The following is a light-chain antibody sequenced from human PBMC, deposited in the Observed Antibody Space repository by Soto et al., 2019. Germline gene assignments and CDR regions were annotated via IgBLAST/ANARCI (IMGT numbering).Light chain of an antibody. J-gene: IGKJ1*01. CDR1: QSVSNN. Sequence: EKLMSQSPGTLSLSPGERATLSCRASQSVSNNYLAWYQQKPGQAPRLLIYGASTRATGIPARFSGSGSGTEFTLTISSLQSEDFAVYYCQQYNNWPQTFGQGTKVDIK. CDR2: GAS. V-gene: IGKV3-15*01. CDR3: QQYNNWPQT.